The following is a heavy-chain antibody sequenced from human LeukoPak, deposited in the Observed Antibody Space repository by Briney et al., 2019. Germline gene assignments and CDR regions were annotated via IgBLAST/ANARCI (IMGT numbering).Heavy chain of an antibody. CDR1: GGSISSYY. D-gene: IGHD3-3*01. CDR2: IYYTGST. CDR3: AREFSWSGFFDY. V-gene: IGHV4-59*01. Sequence: SETLSLTCTVSGGSISSYYWSWIRQPPGKGLEWIGYIYYTGSTNYNPSLKSRVTISIDTSKNQFSLKLITMTAADTAIYYCAREFSWSGFFDYWGQGTLVTVSS. J-gene: IGHJ4*02.